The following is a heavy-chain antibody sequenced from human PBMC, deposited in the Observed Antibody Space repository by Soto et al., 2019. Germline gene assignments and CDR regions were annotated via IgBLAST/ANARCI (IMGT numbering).Heavy chain of an antibody. CDR3: AKDLTGGARPAFDI. D-gene: IGHD6-6*01. CDR1: GFTFDDYA. Sequence: SLKISCAASGFTFDDYAMHWVRQAPGKGLEWVSGISWNSGSIGYADSVKGRFTISRDNAKNSLYLQMNSLRAEDTALYYCAKDLTGGARPAFDIWGQGTMVTVSS. J-gene: IGHJ3*02. CDR2: ISWNSGSI. V-gene: IGHV3-9*01.